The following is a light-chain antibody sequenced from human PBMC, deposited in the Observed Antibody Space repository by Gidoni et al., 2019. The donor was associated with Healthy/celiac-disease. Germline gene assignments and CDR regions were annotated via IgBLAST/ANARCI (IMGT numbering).Light chain of an antibody. Sequence: DIVMTQSPDSLALSLGESATINCKSRQSVLYSSNNKNYLAWYQQQPGQPPKLLIYWASTRESGVPDRFSGSGSGTDFTLTISSLQAEDVAVYYCQQYYSTPRTFGQGTKLEIK. J-gene: IGKJ2*01. CDR1: QSVLYSSNNKNY. V-gene: IGKV4-1*01. CDR3: QQYYSTPRT. CDR2: WAS.